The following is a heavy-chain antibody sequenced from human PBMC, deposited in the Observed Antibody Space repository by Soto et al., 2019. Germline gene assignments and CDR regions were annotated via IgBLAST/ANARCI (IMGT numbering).Heavy chain of an antibody. V-gene: IGHV4-31*03. Sequence: PSETLSLTCTVSGGSISSGGYYWSWIRQHPGKGLEWIGYIYYSGSTYYNPSLKSRVTISVDTSKNQFSLKLSSVTAADTAVYYCATGCTNGVCYNQPSGLHYGMDVWGQGTTVTVSS. J-gene: IGHJ6*02. D-gene: IGHD2-8*01. CDR3: ATGCTNGVCYNQPSGLHYGMDV. CDR1: GGSISSGGYY. CDR2: IYYSGST.